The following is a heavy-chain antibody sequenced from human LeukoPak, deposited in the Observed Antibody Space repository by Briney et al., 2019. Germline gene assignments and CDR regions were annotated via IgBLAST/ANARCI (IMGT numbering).Heavy chain of an antibody. Sequence: QTLSLTCAVSGGSISSGGYSWSWIRQPPGKGLEWIGYIYHSGSTYYNPSLKSRVTISVDRSKNQLSLKLSSVTAADTAVYYCARVSNYDILTGYYGGYYFDYWGQGTLVTVSS. D-gene: IGHD3-9*01. CDR3: ARVSNYDILTGYYGGYYFDY. J-gene: IGHJ4*02. CDR1: GGSISSGGYS. CDR2: IYHSGST. V-gene: IGHV4-30-2*01.